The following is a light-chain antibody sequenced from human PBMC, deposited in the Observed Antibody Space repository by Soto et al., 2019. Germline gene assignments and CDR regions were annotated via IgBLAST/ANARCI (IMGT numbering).Light chain of an antibody. CDR3: SSYTSRSTLVV. J-gene: IGLJ2*01. Sequence: QSALTQPASVSGSPGQSITISCTGTSSDVGGYNYVSWYQQHPSKAPKLMIFDVSNRPSGVSNRFSGSKSGNTVSLTISGLQAEDEADYYCSSYTSRSTLVVFGGGTKVTVL. CDR1: SSDVGGYNY. V-gene: IGLV2-14*03. CDR2: DVS.